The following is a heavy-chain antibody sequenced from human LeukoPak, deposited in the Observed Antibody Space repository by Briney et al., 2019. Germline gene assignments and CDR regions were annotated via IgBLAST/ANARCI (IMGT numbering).Heavy chain of an antibody. J-gene: IGHJ4*02. CDR1: GFTFSSHG. Sequence: PGGTLRLSCAASGFTFSSHGMSWVRQAPGKGLDWVSGIVGGAGGTYYADSVKGRFTISRDNSKNPLYLQMNSLRAEDTAVYYCAKHWKHPDHSSGYYYGSSRLYYFDYWGQGTLVTVSS. CDR2: IVGGAGGT. CDR3: AKHWKHPDHSSGYYYGSSRLYYFDY. V-gene: IGHV3-23*01. D-gene: IGHD3-22*01.